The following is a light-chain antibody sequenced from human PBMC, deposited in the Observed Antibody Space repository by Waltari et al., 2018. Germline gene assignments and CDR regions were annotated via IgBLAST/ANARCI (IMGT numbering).Light chain of an antibody. CDR3: SAWDGSLTGMV. CDR2: NTN. CDR1: SSNIGTHA. V-gene: IGLV1-44*01. J-gene: IGLJ3*02. Sequence: QSVLPQPPSASGTPGQRVTFSCSGSSSNIGTHAVNWYQHLPGAAPKLLISNTNQRPSGVPDRFSGSKSGTSASLAISGLQSEDEAHYYCSAWDGSLTGMVFGGGTKLTVL.